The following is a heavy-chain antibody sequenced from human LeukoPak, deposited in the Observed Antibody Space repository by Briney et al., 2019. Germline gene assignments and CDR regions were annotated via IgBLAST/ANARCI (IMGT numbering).Heavy chain of an antibody. J-gene: IGHJ6*02. CDR1: GYTFTSYD. CDR3: ARGIFGVVISPPYYYYGMDV. Sequence: ASVKVSCKASGYTFTSYDINWVRQATGQGLEWMGWMNPNSGNTGYAQKFQGRVTMTRNTSISTAYMELSSLRSEDTAVYYCARGIFGVVISPPYYYYGMDVWGQGTTVTVSS. D-gene: IGHD3-3*01. CDR2: MNPNSGNT. V-gene: IGHV1-8*01.